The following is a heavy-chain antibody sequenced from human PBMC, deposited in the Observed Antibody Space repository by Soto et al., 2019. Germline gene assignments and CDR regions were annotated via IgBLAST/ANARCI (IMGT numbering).Heavy chain of an antibody. CDR2: IYYAGST. CDR3: AKEMAQHIVVVTATQGVYFDY. Sequence: SETLSLTCTVSGGSMISYYWSWIRQPPGRGLEWIGFIYYAGSTKYNPSLNSRVTISVDTSKNTLYLQMNSLRAEDTAVYYCAKEMAQHIVVVTATQGVYFDYWGQGTLVTVSS. D-gene: IGHD2-21*02. J-gene: IGHJ4*02. CDR1: GGSMISYY. V-gene: IGHV4-59*12.